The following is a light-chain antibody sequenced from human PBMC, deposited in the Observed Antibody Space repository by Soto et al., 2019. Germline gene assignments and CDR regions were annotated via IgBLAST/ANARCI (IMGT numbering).Light chain of an antibody. Sequence: EIVFTQSPATLSLSPGVRATLSCRARQSVSSYLDWDQQKHGQAPRLLIYDSSNRATAIPARFSGSGSGTDFTLTISSLEPEDCPVYYCQQRSNWLTFGGGTKVKIK. CDR2: DSS. V-gene: IGKV3-11*01. J-gene: IGKJ4*01. CDR3: QQRSNWLT. CDR1: QSVSSY.